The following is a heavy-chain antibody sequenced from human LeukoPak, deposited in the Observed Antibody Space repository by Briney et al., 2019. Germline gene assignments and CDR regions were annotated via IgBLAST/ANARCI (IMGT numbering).Heavy chain of an antibody. CDR3: ARAETQIHAFDI. D-gene: IGHD5-24*01. V-gene: IGHV3-74*01. J-gene: IGHJ3*02. CDR2: INSDGSST. CDR1: GFNFTTYW. Sequence: GGSLRLSCAASGFNFTTYWLHWVRQATGKGLVWVSRINSDGSSTHNADAVRGRFTISRDSAKNTLYLQMNSLRAEDTAVYYCARAETQIHAFDIWGRGTMVTVSS.